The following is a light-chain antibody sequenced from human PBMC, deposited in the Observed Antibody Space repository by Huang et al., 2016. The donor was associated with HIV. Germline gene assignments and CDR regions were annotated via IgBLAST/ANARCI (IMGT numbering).Light chain of an antibody. CDR2: RAS. CDR3: QQFGSSPPYS. CDR1: RRVNNNY. J-gene: IGKJ2*03. Sequence: EILLTQSPDTLSLSPGARATLSSRASRRVNNNYLAWYQQKPGQAPRLLIYRASTRATGIPDRFSGSGSGTDFTLTISRLEPDDFAVYYCQQFGSSPPYSFGQGTKLEIK. V-gene: IGKV3-20*01.